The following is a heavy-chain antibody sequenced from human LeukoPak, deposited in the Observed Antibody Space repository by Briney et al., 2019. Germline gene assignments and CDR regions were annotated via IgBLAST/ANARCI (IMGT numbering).Heavy chain of an antibody. CDR1: GFTFSSYW. CDR3: VRDRGYNGYGTNDY. V-gene: IGHV3-74*01. CDR2: INSDGSST. J-gene: IGHJ4*02. D-gene: IGHD5-12*01. Sequence: GGSLRLSCAASGFTFSSYWMHWVRQSPGKGLVWVSRINSDGSSTNYADSVKGRFTISRDNAKNTLYLQMNSLRAEDTAVYYCVRDRGYNGYGTNDYWGQGTLVTVSS.